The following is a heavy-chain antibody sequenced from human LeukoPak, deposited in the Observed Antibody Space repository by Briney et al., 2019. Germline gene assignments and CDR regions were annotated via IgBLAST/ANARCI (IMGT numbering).Heavy chain of an antibody. V-gene: IGHV4-34*01. Sequence: SETLSLTCAVYGGSFSGYYWSWIRQPPGKGLEWIGEINHSGSTNYNPSLKSRVTISVDTSKNQFSLKLSSVTAADTAVYYCARLTRILWFGDETYYFDYWGQGTLVTVSS. CDR2: INHSGST. D-gene: IGHD3-10*01. CDR1: GGSFSGYY. J-gene: IGHJ4*02. CDR3: ARLTRILWFGDETYYFDY.